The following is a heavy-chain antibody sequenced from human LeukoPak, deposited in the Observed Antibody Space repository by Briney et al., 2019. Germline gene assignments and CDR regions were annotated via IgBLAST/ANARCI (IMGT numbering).Heavy chain of an antibody. CDR2: ISGSGGST. V-gene: IGHV3-23*01. CDR3: AKDGTPGDY. CDR1: GFIFSSSG. J-gene: IGHJ4*02. D-gene: IGHD2-15*01. Sequence: GGSLRLSCAASGFIFSSSGMSRVRQAPGMGLEWVSAISGSGGSTYYADSVKGWFTISRDNSRNTLYLQMSGLRADDTALYYCAKDGTPGDYWGQGTRVTVSS.